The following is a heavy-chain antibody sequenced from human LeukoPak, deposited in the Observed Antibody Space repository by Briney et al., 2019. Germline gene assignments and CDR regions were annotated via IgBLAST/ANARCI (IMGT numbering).Heavy chain of an antibody. D-gene: IGHD3-22*01. V-gene: IGHV4-30-2*01. CDR2: IYHSGST. CDR3: ARVRLGDSSTYYYPYFDY. Sequence: PSQTLSLTCTVSGGSISSGGYYWSWIRQPPGKGLEWIGYIYHSGSTYYNPSLKSRVTISVDRSKNQFSLKLSSVTAADTAVYYCARVRLGDSSTYYYPYFDYWGQGTPVTVSS. J-gene: IGHJ4*02. CDR1: GGSISSGGYY.